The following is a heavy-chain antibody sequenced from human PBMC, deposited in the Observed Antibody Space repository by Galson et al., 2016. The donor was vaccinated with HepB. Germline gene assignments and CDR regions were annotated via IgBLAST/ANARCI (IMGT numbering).Heavy chain of an antibody. D-gene: IGHD2-21*02. V-gene: IGHV3-73*01. J-gene: IGHJ4*02. CDR2: IRSKPNSYAT. CDR3: ASCGGDCYSGFDY. Sequence: SLRLSCAASGFTFCGSAMHWVRQASGKGLEWVGRIRSKPNSYATAYAASVKGRCTISRDDSKNTAYLQVNSLKIEDMAVYYCASCGGDCYSGFDYWGQGTLVTVSS. CDR1: GFTFCGSA.